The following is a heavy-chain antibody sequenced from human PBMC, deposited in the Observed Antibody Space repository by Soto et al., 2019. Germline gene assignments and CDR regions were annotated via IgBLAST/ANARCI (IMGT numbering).Heavy chain of an antibody. V-gene: IGHV3-66*01. CDR2: IYSGGST. J-gene: IGHJ4*02. Sequence: GALRLSCAASGFTVSSNYMSWVRQAPGKGLEWVSVIYSGGSTYYADSVKGRFTISRDNSENTLYLQMNSLRAEDTAVYYCARTCSGGTCSFDYWSQGTLVTVSS. CDR1: GFTVSSNY. D-gene: IGHD2-15*01. CDR3: ARTCSGGTCSFDY.